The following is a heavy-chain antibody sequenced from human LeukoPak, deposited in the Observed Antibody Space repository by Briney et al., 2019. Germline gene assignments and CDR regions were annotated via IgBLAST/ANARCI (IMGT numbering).Heavy chain of an antibody. J-gene: IGHJ5*02. CDR2: IYTSGSP. Sequence: SETLSLTCTVSSGSISSYDWSWIRQPAGKGLEWIGRIYTSGSPNYNPSLKSRVTMSVDTSKNQFSLMLNSVTAADTAVYYCARDKGQYGSGTRGFTWFDPWGQGTLVTVSS. D-gene: IGHD3-10*01. CDR1: SGSISSYD. CDR3: ARDKGQYGSGTRGFTWFDP. V-gene: IGHV4-4*07.